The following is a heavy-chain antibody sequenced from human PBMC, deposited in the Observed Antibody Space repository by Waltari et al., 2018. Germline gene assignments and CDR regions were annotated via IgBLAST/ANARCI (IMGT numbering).Heavy chain of an antibody. CDR1: GGSFSGYY. CDR3: ARALRSTGRDY. V-gene: IGHV4-34*01. CDR2: INHSGST. Sequence: QVQLQQCGAGLLKPSETLSLTCAVYGGSFSGYYWSWIRQPPGKGLEWIGEINHSGSTNYNPSLKSRVTISVDTSKNQFSLKLSSVTAADTAVYYCARALRSTGRDYWGQGTLVTVSS. D-gene: IGHD1-26*01. J-gene: IGHJ4*02.